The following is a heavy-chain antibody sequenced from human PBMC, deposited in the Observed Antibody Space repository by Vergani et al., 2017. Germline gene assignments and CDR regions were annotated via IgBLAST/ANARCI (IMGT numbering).Heavy chain of an antibody. D-gene: IGHD3-16*02. CDR2: ISGSGGST. V-gene: IGHV3-23*01. CDR1: GFTFSSYA. J-gene: IGHJ4*02. CDR3: AKDPDYDYVWGSYRYTGYFDY. Sequence: EVQLLASGGGLVQPGGSLRLSCAASGFTFSSYAMSWVRQAPGKGLEWVSAISGSGGSTYYADAVKGRFTISRDNSKNTLYLQMNSLRAEDTAVYYCAKDPDYDYVWGSYRYTGYFDYWGQGTLVTVSS.